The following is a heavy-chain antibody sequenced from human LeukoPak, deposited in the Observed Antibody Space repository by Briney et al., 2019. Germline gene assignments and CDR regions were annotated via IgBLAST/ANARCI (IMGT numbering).Heavy chain of an antibody. CDR3: VKAAGSWYGYFDY. CDR1: GFTFSSYG. V-gene: IGHV3-64D*06. J-gene: IGHJ4*02. CDR2: ISHDGGNT. D-gene: IGHD6-13*01. Sequence: HPGGSLRLSCAASGFTFSSYGMHWVRQAPGKGLEYVSTISHDGGNTNYADSVKGRFTISRDNSKNTLYLQMSSLRAEDTAVYYCVKAAGSWYGYFDYWGQGTLVTVSS.